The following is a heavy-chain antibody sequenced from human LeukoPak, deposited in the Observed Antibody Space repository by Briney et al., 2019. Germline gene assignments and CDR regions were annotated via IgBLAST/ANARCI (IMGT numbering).Heavy chain of an antibody. V-gene: IGHV3-33*01. CDR3: ARGEVGYSSSWYDDAFDI. Sequence: PGKSLRLSCAASGFTFSDYGMHWVRQAPGKGLDWVAVIWNDGSNKLQADFVRGRFTISRDNSNNTLYLQMNSLRVEDTAVYYCARGEVGYSSSWYDDAFDIWGQGTMVTVSS. CDR1: GFTFSDYG. CDR2: IWNDGSNK. J-gene: IGHJ3*02. D-gene: IGHD6-13*01.